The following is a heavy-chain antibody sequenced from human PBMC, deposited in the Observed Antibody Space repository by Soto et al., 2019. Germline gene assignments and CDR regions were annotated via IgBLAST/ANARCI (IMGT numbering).Heavy chain of an antibody. Sequence: VGTLRLSCAASGLTFSSYGMHWVRQAPGKGLEWVAVISYDGSNKYYADSVKGRFTISRDNSKNTLYLQMNSLRAEDTAVYYCAKDSSGYDPYYYYCMDVWGQGTTVTGSS. CDR3: AKDSSGYDPYYYYCMDV. CDR2: ISYDGSNK. D-gene: IGHD5-12*01. V-gene: IGHV3-30*18. CDR1: GLTFSSYG. J-gene: IGHJ6*02.